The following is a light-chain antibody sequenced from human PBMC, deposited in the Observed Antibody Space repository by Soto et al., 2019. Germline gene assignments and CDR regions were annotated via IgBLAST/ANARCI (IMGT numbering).Light chain of an antibody. CDR2: EDN. Sequence: NFMLTQPHSVSESPGKTVAISCTRSSGSIASKYVQWYQQRPGSSPTTVIYEDNQRPSGVPDRISGSIDSSSNSASLTISGLKTEDEADYSCQSYDSRNHVVFGGGTKLTVL. J-gene: IGLJ2*01. CDR3: QSYDSRNHVV. CDR1: SGSIASKY. V-gene: IGLV6-57*01.